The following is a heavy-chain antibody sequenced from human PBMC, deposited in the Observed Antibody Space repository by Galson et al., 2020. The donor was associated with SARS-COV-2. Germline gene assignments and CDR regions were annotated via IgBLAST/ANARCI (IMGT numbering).Heavy chain of an antibody. CDR2: IYYSGST. CDR1: GGSISSSSYY. CDR3: ARYSYCYDGVDY. Sequence: SESLSLTCTVSGGSISSSSYYWGWIRQPPGKGLEWIGSIYYSGSTYYNPSLKSRVTISVDTSKNQFSLKLSSVTAADTAVYYCARYSYCYDGVDYWGQGTLVTVSS. J-gene: IGHJ4*02. D-gene: IGHD5-18*01. V-gene: IGHV4-39*01.